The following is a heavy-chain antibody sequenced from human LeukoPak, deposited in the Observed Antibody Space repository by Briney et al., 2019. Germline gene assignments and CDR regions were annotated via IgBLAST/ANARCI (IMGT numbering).Heavy chain of an antibody. Sequence: GGSLRLSCAASGFTVSGNYMSWVRQAPGKGLEWLSVIHRGGNTYYADSVKGRFTISRDSSKNTVFLQMDRLRAEDTAVYYCARDPGYGLGVDYGDYWGQGTLVTVSS. CDR3: ARDPGYGLGVDYGDY. V-gene: IGHV3-66*01. D-gene: IGHD3-10*01. J-gene: IGHJ4*02. CDR2: IHRGGNT. CDR1: GFTVSGNY.